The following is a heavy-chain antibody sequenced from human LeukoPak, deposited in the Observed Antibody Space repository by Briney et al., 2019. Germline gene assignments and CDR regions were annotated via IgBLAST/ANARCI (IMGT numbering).Heavy chain of an antibody. CDR3: ARESYYNLDV. CDR2: LNSDGSST. V-gene: IGHV3-74*01. J-gene: IGHJ6*02. Sequence: WGSLRLSSAASGFTFSGHWMHWVRQAPGKGLVWVARLNSDGSSTHYPDSVKGRFTISRDNAKNTLYLQMNSLRAEDTAVYYCARESYYNLDVWGPGTTVTVSS. CDR1: GFTFSGHW.